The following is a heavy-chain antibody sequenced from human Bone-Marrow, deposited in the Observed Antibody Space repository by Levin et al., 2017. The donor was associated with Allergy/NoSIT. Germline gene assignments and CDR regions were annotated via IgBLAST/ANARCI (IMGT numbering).Heavy chain of an antibody. J-gene: IGHJ4*02. D-gene: IGHD3-16*01. CDR2: ISRNGDYI. V-gene: IGHV3-21*01. Sequence: LSLPCAASGFTFSSFSMTWVRQAPGKGLEWLSSISRNGDYIYYADSVEGRFTISRDNAKNSLYLQMNSPRVEDTAIYYCARETWGAGNYFDRWGQGTLVTVSS. CDR3: ARETWGAGNYFDR. CDR1: GFTFSSFS.